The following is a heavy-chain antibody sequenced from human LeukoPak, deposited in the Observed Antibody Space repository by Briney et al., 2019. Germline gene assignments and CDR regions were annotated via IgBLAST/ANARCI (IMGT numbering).Heavy chain of an antibody. CDR3: ARGNSSGWYVDWFDP. Sequence: ASVKVSCKASGYTFTSYGISWVRQAPGQGLEWMGWISAYNGNTNYAQKLQGRVTMTTDTSTSTAYMELRSLRSDDTAVYYCARGNSSGWYVDWFDPWGQGILVTVSS. V-gene: IGHV1-18*01. CDR1: GYTFTSYG. D-gene: IGHD6-19*01. CDR2: ISAYNGNT. J-gene: IGHJ5*02.